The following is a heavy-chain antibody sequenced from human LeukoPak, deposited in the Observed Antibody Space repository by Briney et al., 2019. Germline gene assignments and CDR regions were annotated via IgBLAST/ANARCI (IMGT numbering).Heavy chain of an antibody. CDR1: GFTVSSNY. V-gene: IGHV3-66*01. CDR2: IYRGGST. Sequence: GGSLRLSCAASGFTVSSNYMSWVRQAPGKGLEWVSVIYRGGSTDHADSVKGRFTISRDNSKNTLYLQMNNLRAEDTAMYYCARDSSGWYGTFDYWGQGTLVTVSS. D-gene: IGHD6-19*01. CDR3: ARDSSGWYGTFDY. J-gene: IGHJ4*02.